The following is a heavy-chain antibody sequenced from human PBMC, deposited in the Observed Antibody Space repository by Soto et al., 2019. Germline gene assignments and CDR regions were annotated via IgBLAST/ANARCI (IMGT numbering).Heavy chain of an antibody. J-gene: IGHJ6*02. CDR1: GGSISSYY. Sequence: QVQLQESGPGLVKPSETLSLTCTVSGGSISSYYWSWIRQPPGKGLEWIGYIYYSGSTSYNPSLKSRVTISVDTSKNQFSLKLSSVTAADTAVYYCARDSGIVAYYYNGMDVWGQGTTVTVSS. CDR2: IYYSGST. V-gene: IGHV4-59*01. D-gene: IGHD3-10*01. CDR3: ARDSGIVAYYYNGMDV.